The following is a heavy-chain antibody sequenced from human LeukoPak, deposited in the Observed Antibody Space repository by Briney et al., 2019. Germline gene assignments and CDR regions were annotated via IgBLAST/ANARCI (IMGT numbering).Heavy chain of an antibody. CDR3: ARGDGDYPLYFDY. CDR1: GGSISSYY. CDR2: IYYSGST. V-gene: IGHV4-59*01. J-gene: IGHJ4*02. D-gene: IGHD4-17*01. Sequence: SEALSLTCTVSGGSISSYYWSWIRQPPGKGLGWIGYIYYSGSTNYNPSLKSRVTISVDTSKNQFSLKLSSVTAADTAVYYCARGDGDYPLYFDYWGQGTLVTVSS.